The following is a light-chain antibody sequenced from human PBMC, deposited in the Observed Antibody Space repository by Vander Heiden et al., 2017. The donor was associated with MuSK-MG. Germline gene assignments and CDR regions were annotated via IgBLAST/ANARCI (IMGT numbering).Light chain of an antibody. Sequence: DIQMTQSPSSLSASVGDRVTITCRASQSISSYLNWYQQKPGKAPKLVIYAASSLQSGSSSRFRGSGAWTDFTRTISRLQPEDFATYYCQQSDTTPHTFGGGTKVEIK. CDR1: QSISSY. V-gene: IGKV1-39*01. CDR2: AAS. J-gene: IGKJ4*01. CDR3: QQSDTTPHT.